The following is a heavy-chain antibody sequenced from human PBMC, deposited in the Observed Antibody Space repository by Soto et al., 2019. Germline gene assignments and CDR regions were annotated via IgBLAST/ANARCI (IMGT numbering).Heavy chain of an antibody. CDR1: GGSISSYY. J-gene: IGHJ4*02. V-gene: IGHV4-59*01. CDR3: ARAIGLVTPTFDY. CDR2: IYSSGST. D-gene: IGHD3-3*01. Sequence: SETLYRTCTVSGGSISSYYWNWIRQPPGKGLEWIGYIYSSGSTNYNPALKSRVTISLHTSKSQFSLRLSSVTAADTAVYYCARAIGLVTPTFDYWGQGTLVNVSS.